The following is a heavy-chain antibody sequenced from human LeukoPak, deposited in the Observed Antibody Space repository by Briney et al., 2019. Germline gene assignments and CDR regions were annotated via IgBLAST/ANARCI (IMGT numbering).Heavy chain of an antibody. CDR3: ARDRLRDGLDY. V-gene: IGHV4-59*06. Sequence: SETLSLTCTVSGGSISSYYWSWIRQPPGKGLEWIGYIYYSGSTYYNPSLKSRVTISVDTSKNQFSLKLSSVTAADTAVYYCARDRLRDGLDYWGQGTLVTVSS. J-gene: IGHJ4*02. CDR2: IYYSGST. D-gene: IGHD5-24*01. CDR1: GGSISSYY.